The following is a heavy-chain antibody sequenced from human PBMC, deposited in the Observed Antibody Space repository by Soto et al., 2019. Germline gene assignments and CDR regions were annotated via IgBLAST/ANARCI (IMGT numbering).Heavy chain of an antibody. Sequence: SETLSLTCTVSGGSISSSSYYWVWIRQPPGKGLEWIGSIYYSGSTCNTPSLKSRVTIYVDTCKEQFSLRLSSVTAADTAVYYCSRHERRDGYNPWFGYYGMGVWVQGTTVNVSS. CDR1: GGSISSSSYY. J-gene: IGHJ6*01. CDR2: IYYSGST. V-gene: IGHV4-39*01. CDR3: SRHERRDGYNPWFGYYGMGV. D-gene: IGHD3-16*01.